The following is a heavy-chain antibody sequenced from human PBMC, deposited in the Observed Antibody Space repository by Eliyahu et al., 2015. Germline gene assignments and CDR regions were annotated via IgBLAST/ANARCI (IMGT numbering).Heavy chain of an antibody. CDR1: GGXXSGXX. V-gene: IGHV4-34*01. J-gene: IGHJ4*02. Sequence: QVQLQQWGAGLLKPSETLAXTCAVXGGXXSGXXXSWIRQPPGKGLEWIGEINHSGSPNYNPSLKSRVTISVDTSKNQFSLKLSSVTAADTAVYYCASTPFYYYDSSGYYYALDYWGQGTLVTVSS. CDR2: INHSGSP. D-gene: IGHD3-22*01. CDR3: ASTPFYYYDSSGYYYALDY.